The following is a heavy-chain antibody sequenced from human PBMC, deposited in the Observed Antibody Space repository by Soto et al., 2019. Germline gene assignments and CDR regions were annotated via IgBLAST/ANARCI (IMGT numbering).Heavy chain of an antibody. Sequence: GGSLRLSCAASGFTFSSYGMHWVRQAPGKGLEWVAVIWYDGSNKYYADSVKGRFTISRDNSKNTLYLQMNSLRAEDTAVYYWASGGIAVAAVDYWGQGTLVTVSS. CDR1: GFTFSSYG. D-gene: IGHD6-19*01. CDR2: IWYDGSNK. CDR3: ASGGIAVAAVDY. V-gene: IGHV3-33*01. J-gene: IGHJ4*02.